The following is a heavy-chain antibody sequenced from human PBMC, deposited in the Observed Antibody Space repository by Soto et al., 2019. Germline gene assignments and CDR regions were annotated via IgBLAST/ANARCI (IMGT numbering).Heavy chain of an antibody. D-gene: IGHD3-3*02. CDR1: GFTFRAYE. V-gene: IGHV3-48*03. J-gene: IGHJ4*02. CDR2: ISSSGNTI. CDR3: ARSPFLECN. Sequence: SLRLSCAASGFTFRAYEMNWVRQAPGKGLEWVSYISSSGNTIYYADSVKGRFTISRDNAKNSLFLQMNSLRVEDTAFYYCARSPFLECNWAQGTLVTVSS.